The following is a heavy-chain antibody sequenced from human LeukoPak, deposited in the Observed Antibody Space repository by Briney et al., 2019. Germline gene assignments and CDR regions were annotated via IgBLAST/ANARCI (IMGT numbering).Heavy chain of an antibody. CDR2: IKQDGSEK. J-gene: IGHJ4*02. CDR3: ARIAGGIYCNGGSCYSDY. V-gene: IGHV3-7*01. D-gene: IGHD2-15*01. Sequence: GGSLRLSCAASGFTFSSYAMSWVRQAPGKGLEWVANIKQDGSEKYYVDSVKGRFTISRDNAKDSLYLQLNSLRADDTAVYFCARIAGGIYCNGGSCYSDYWGQGTLVTVSS. CDR1: GFTFSSYA.